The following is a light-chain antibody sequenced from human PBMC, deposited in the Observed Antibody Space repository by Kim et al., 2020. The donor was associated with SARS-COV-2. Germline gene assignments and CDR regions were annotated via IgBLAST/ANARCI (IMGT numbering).Light chain of an antibody. CDR2: YAK. V-gene: IGLV1-44*01. Sequence: QTVTIACSGRSSNIGSNTASWYQQVPATAPKLLIYYAKERPSGVPDRFSGSKSGTSASLAITGLQSGDEADYYCAAWDDIQSGPVFGGGTQVTVL. CDR3: AAWDDIQSGPV. CDR1: SSNIGSNT. J-gene: IGLJ2*01.